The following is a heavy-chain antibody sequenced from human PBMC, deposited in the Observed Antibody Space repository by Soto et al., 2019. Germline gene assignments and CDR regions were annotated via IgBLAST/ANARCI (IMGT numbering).Heavy chain of an antibody. Sequence: ASVKVSCKASGYTFSDYYIHWVRQAPGQGLEWIGWINPNSGGTKYAPKFQGGVTMTRDTSITTAYMELSRLRSGDTAVYYCAREPATAKPEGVDFWGQGTLVTVSS. CDR2: INPNSGGT. J-gene: IGHJ4*02. D-gene: IGHD1-1*01. CDR3: AREPATAKPEGVDF. V-gene: IGHV1-2*02. CDR1: GYTFSDYY.